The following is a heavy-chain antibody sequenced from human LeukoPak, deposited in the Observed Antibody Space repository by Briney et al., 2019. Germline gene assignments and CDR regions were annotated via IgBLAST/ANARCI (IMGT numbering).Heavy chain of an antibody. Sequence: GGSLRLSCAASGFTFSNYWMSWVRQAPGKGLEWVANIKQDESEKYYVDSVKGRFTISRDNAKNSLYLQMNSLRVEDMALYYCAARRGAAAGTDYFDDWGQGTLVTVSS. CDR1: GFTFSNYW. D-gene: IGHD6-13*01. V-gene: IGHV3-7*03. CDR3: AARRGAAAGTDYFDD. J-gene: IGHJ4*02. CDR2: IKQDESEK.